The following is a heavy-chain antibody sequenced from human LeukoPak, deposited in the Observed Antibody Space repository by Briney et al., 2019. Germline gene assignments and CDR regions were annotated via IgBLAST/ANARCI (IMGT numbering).Heavy chain of an antibody. CDR1: GASITSYY. V-gene: IGHV4-59*03. D-gene: IGHD3/OR15-3a*01. J-gene: IGHJ4*02. CDR2: IYTGGT. CDR3: ASLADFWTGYFDH. Sequence: SETLSLTCTVSGASITSYYWNWIRQPPGKGQEWLGYIYTGGTNYNPSLQSRIRMPVDNLKSQFSLMLRSVTAVDAAVYYCASLADFWTGYFDHWGQGALVTVSS.